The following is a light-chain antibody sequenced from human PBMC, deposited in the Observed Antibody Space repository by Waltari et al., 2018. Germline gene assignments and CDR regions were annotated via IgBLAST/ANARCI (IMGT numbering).Light chain of an antibody. V-gene: IGKV1-17*01. Sequence: DIKISQYPSSLSAAVGDRVTITCLASQDIRSYLNLYQQKPGKAPNLLIYHANNLPSGVPSRFSGSGSGTDFTLTISSLQVEDFATYYCQQGSSYPLTFGGGTKVEI. J-gene: IGKJ4*01. CDR3: QQGSSYPLT. CDR2: HAN. CDR1: QDIRSY.